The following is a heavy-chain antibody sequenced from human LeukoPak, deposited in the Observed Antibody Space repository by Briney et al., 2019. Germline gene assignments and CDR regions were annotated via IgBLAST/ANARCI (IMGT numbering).Heavy chain of an antibody. V-gene: IGHV1-18*01. Sequence: ASVKVSCKASGYTFTSYGISWVRQAPGQGLEWMGWISAYNGNTNYAQKPQGRVTMTTDTSTSTAYMELRSLRSDDTAVYYCARDIGCSSTSCLSSWFDPWGQGTLVTVSS. J-gene: IGHJ5*02. CDR3: ARDIGCSSTSCLSSWFDP. CDR2: ISAYNGNT. D-gene: IGHD2-2*01. CDR1: GYTFTSYG.